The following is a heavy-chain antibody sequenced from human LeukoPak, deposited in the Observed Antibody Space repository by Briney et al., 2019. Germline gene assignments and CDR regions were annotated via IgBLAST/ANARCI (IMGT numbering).Heavy chain of an antibody. V-gene: IGHV3-23*01. CDR1: GFMFSTYA. CDR3: ATYSRSLFRHFDY. Sequence: GGALRLSCAASGFMFSTYAMSWVRQAPGRGLEWVSSITASGGDTYYADSVKGRFTISRDNSKNTLYLQVDSLRPEDTAIYYCATYSRSLFRHFDYWGQGTLVTVSS. J-gene: IGHJ4*02. D-gene: IGHD6-6*01. CDR2: ITASGGDT.